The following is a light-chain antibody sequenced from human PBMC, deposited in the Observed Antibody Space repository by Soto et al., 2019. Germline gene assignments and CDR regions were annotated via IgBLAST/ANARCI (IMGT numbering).Light chain of an antibody. CDR3: QQPNSYPQT. CDR2: KAS. CDR1: ESITRY. V-gene: IGKV1-5*03. Sequence: DIQMTQSPSTLSASLGDTVTITCRASESITRYVAWYQQKPGKAPKLLIYKASTLESGVPSRFSGSGSGPDFTLTISSLQPEDSATYFCQQPNSYPQTFGQGTRLEIK. J-gene: IGKJ5*01.